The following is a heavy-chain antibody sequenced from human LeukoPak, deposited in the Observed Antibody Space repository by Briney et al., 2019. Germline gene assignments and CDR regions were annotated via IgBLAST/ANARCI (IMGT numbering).Heavy chain of an antibody. CDR2: INPNSGGT. J-gene: IGHJ4*02. V-gene: IGHV1-2*02. D-gene: IGHD1-26*01. CDR1: GYTFTGYY. CDR3: ARARSGSYTDLDY. Sequence: ASVKVSCKASGYTFTGYYMHWVRQAPRQGLEWMGWINPNSGGTNYAQKFQGRVTMTRDTSISTAYMELSRLRSDDTAVYYCARARSGSYTDLDYWGQGTLVTVSS.